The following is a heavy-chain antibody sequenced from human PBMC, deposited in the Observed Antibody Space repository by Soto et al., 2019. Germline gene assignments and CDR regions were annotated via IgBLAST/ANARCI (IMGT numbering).Heavy chain of an antibody. CDR3: ARGRYGDY. V-gene: IGHV1-18*01. J-gene: IGHJ4*02. D-gene: IGHD1-1*01. Sequence: QVHLVQSVAEVKKPGASVKVSGKGSGYAFTTYGITWVRQAPGQGLEWMGWISAHNGNTNYAQKLQGRVTVTRDTSTSTAYMELRSLRSDDTAVYYCARGRYGDYWGQGALVTVSS. CDR2: ISAHNGNT. CDR1: GYAFTTYG.